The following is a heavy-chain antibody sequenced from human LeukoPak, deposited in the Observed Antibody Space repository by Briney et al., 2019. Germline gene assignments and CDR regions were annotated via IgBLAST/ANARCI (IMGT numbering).Heavy chain of an antibody. J-gene: IGHJ4*02. CDR1: GGSISSYY. Sequence: SETLSLTCTVSGGSISSYYWSWVGQPPPKGLEWIGYIYFSGSTSYNPSLKSRVTISVDTSKNQFSLKLSSVTAADTDVYYCARDRSWSFFSAWGQGTLVTVSS. V-gene: IGHV4-59*12. CDR2: IYFSGST. CDR3: ARDRSWSFFSA. D-gene: IGHD6-13*01.